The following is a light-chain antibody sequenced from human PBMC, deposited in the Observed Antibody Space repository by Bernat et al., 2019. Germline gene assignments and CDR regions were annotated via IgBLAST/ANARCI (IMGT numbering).Light chain of an antibody. CDR1: SSNIGSNY. Sequence: QSVVTQPPSAPGTPGQRVTISCSGSSSNIGSNYVYWYQQFPGTAPKLLIYSNSQRPSGVPDRFSGSKSGPSASLAISGLRSEDEAAYSCATWDDSLSGRVFGGGTKLTVL. CDR2: SNS. V-gene: IGLV1-47*02. CDR3: ATWDDSLSGRV. J-gene: IGLJ3*02.